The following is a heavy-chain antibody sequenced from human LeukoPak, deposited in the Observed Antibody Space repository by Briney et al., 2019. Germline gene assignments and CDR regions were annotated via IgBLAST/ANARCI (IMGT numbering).Heavy chain of an antibody. CDR1: GGSFSDYY. D-gene: IGHD1-26*01. CDR2: INHDGST. CDR3: ARETGRWELTTSFDY. V-gene: IGHV4-34*01. Sequence: SETLSLTCAVYGGSFSDYYWTWIRQPPGKGLEWIGEINHDGSTNSNPSLKSRVTISVDTSKNQFSLKLSSVTAADTAVYYCARETGRWELTTSFDYWGQGTLVTVSS. J-gene: IGHJ4*02.